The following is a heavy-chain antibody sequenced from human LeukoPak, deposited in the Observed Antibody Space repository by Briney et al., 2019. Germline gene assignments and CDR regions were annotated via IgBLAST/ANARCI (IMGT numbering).Heavy chain of an antibody. CDR3: ARAYANYGDY. Sequence: ASVKVSCKAFGYTFNAFFIHWVRQAPGQGLEWLGWINPHSGDTTYAQNFQGRVTMTRDTSISTIYMEVTSLISDDTAIYYCARAYANYGDYWGQGTLVTVSS. V-gene: IGHV1-2*02. D-gene: IGHD3-10*01. J-gene: IGHJ4*02. CDR1: GYTFNAFF. CDR2: INPHSGDT.